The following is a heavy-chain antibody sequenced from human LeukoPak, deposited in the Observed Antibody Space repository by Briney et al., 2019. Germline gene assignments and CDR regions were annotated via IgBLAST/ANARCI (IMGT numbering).Heavy chain of an antibody. D-gene: IGHD3-10*01. J-gene: IGHJ4*02. CDR1: GFTFSSYA. CDR2: ISGGGGST. CDR3: AKGSGNGYGSGPFDY. Sequence: GGSLRLSCAASGFTFSSYAMSWVRQAPGKGLEWVSAISGGGGSTYYADSVKGRLTISRDNSKNTVSLQMSSLRAEDTALYYCAKGSGNGYGSGPFDYWGQGTLVTVSS. V-gene: IGHV3-23*01.